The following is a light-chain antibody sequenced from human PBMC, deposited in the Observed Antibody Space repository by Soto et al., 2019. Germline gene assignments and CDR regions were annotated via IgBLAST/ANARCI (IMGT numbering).Light chain of an antibody. J-gene: IGKJ1*01. CDR2: GAS. CDR3: QHTLTTPRT. CDR1: QGISTF. Sequence: DIQMTQSPSSLFSSVGDRVTITCLASQGISTFLHWYQQRPGKAPSLIIYGASNLQSGVPSRFSGRGSGTEFSLTISTLHPEDVATYYCQHTLTTPRTFGQGTKVEIK. V-gene: IGKV1-39*01.